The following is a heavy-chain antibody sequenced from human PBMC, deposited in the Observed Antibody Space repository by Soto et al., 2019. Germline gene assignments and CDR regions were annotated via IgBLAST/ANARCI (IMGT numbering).Heavy chain of an antibody. CDR1: GFTFSSYG. Sequence: QVQLVESGGGVVQPGRSLRLSCAASGFTFSSYGMHWVRQAPGQGLEWVAVISYDGSNKYYADSVKGRFTISRDNSKNTLYLQMNSLRAEDTAVYYCAKDLSAPATDYYDSSPSYWGQGTLVTVSS. CDR3: AKDLSAPATDYYDSSPSY. V-gene: IGHV3-30*18. J-gene: IGHJ4*02. CDR2: ISYDGSNK. D-gene: IGHD3-22*01.